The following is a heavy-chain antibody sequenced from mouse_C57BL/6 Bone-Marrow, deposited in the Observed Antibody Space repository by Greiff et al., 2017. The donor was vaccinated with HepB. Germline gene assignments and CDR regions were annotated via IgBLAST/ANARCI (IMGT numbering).Heavy chain of an antibody. Sequence: VKLMESGAELARPGASVKLSCKASGYTFTSYGISWVKQRTGQGLEWIGEIYPRSGNTYYNEKFKGKATLTADKSSSTAYMELRSLTSEDSAVYFCARSRGSSYHWYFDVWGTGTTVTVSS. J-gene: IGHJ1*03. CDR1: GYTFTSYG. CDR3: ARSRGSSYHWYFDV. CDR2: IYPRSGNT. V-gene: IGHV1-81*01. D-gene: IGHD1-1*01.